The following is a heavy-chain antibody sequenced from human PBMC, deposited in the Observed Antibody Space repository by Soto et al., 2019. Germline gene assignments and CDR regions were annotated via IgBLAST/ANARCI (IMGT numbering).Heavy chain of an antibody. V-gene: IGHV1-58*01. J-gene: IGHJ6*02. Sequence: ASVKVSCKASGFTFTSSAVQWVRQARGQRLEWIGWIVVGSGNTNYAQKFQERVTITRDMSTSTAYMELSSLRSEDTAVYYCAAPSVPSGYHHYYYYGMDVWGQGTTVTVSS. CDR2: IVVGSGNT. D-gene: IGHD3-22*01. CDR3: AAPSVPSGYHHYYYYGMDV. CDR1: GFTFTSSA.